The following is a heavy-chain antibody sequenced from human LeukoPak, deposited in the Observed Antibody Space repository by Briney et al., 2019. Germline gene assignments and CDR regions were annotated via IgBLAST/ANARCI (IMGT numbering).Heavy chain of an antibody. D-gene: IGHD6-19*01. J-gene: IGHJ4*02. Sequence: SQTLSLTCTVSGGSISSGSYYWSWIPQPAGKGLEGIGRIYTSGSTNYNPSLKRRVTISVDTSKNQFSLKLSSVAAADTAVYYCAGRLSSRGYWGQGTLVTVSS. CDR3: AGRLSSRGY. CDR2: IYTSGST. CDR1: GGSISSGSYY. V-gene: IGHV4-61*02.